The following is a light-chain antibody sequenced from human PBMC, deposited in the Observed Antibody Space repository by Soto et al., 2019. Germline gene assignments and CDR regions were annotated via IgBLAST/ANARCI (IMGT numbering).Light chain of an antibody. CDR3: QHYHGWPIT. V-gene: IGKV3-15*01. Sequence: IVMSQSPPTLSVSPWEGATAFCRASQSVSSHLAWYQHKPGQAPRLLFYDASTRATGIPARFSGSGSGTEFTLTISSLQSEDFAVYYCQHYHGWPITFGQRTRLEIK. J-gene: IGKJ5*01. CDR1: QSVSSH. CDR2: DAS.